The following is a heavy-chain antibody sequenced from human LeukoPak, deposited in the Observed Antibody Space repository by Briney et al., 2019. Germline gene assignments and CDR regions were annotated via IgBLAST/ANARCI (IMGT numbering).Heavy chain of an antibody. CDR2: IYHSGST. Sequence: SETLSLTCTVSGGSISSSSYYWGWIRQPPGKGLEWIGSIYHSGSTYYNPSLKSRVTISVDRSKNQFSLKLSSVTAADTAVYYCARGGRFLEWLAEPDFDYWGQGTLVTVSS. CDR1: GGSISSSSYY. CDR3: ARGGRFLEWLAEPDFDY. D-gene: IGHD3-3*01. V-gene: IGHV4-39*07. J-gene: IGHJ4*02.